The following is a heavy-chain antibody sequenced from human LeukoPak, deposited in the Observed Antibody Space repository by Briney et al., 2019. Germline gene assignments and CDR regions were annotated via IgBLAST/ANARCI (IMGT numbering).Heavy chain of an antibody. V-gene: IGHV3-15*01. J-gene: IGHJ4*02. D-gene: IGHD3-3*01. CDR3: TTDQQGYYDFWSGYYRESRYFDY. CDR1: GFTFSNAW. Sequence: GGSLRLSCAASGFTFSNAWMSWVRQAPGKGPEWDGRIKSKTDGGTTDYAAPVKGRFTISRDDSKNTLYLQMNSLKTEDTAVYYCTTDQQGYYDFWSGYYRESRYFDYWGQGTLVTVSS. CDR2: IKSKTDGGTT.